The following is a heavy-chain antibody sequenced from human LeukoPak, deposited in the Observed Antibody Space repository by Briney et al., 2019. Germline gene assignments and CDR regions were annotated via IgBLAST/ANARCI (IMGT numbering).Heavy chain of an antibody. CDR2: INKDGGEK. V-gene: IGHV3-7*03. Sequence: GSLRLSCAASGFTFSSYWMSWVRQAPGKGLEWVANINKDGGEKYYVDSVKGRFTISRDNAKNSLYLQMNSLRADDTAVYYCATIAAAGASNYYGMDVWGQGTTVTVSS. D-gene: IGHD6-13*01. J-gene: IGHJ6*02. CDR1: GFTFSSYW. CDR3: ATIAAAGASNYYGMDV.